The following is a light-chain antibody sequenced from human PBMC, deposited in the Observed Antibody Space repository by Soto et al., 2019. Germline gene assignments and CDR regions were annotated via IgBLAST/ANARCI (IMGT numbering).Light chain of an antibody. J-gene: IGKJ2*01. Sequence: EIVLTQSPATLSLSPGERATLSCRASQSVSSYLAWYQQKPGQAPRLLIYDASNRATGIPARFSGSGSGTDFTVTSSSLVPEDFAVYYCQQRSNWSYTFGQGTKLEIK. CDR3: QQRSNWSYT. CDR1: QSVSSY. V-gene: IGKV3-11*01. CDR2: DAS.